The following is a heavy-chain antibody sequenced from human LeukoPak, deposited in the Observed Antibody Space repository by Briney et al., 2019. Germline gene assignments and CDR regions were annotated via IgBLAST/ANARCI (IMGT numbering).Heavy chain of an antibody. J-gene: IGHJ4*02. CDR1: GGSISSGGYY. CDR2: IYHSGST. CDR3: ARMVAAAGPYFDY. Sequence: PSQTLSLTCTVSGGSISSGGYYWSWIRQPPGKGLEWIGYIYHSGSTYYNPSLKSRVPISVDRSKNQFSLKLSSVTAADTAVYYCARMVAAAGPYFDYWGQGTLVTVSS. D-gene: IGHD6-13*01. V-gene: IGHV4-30-2*01.